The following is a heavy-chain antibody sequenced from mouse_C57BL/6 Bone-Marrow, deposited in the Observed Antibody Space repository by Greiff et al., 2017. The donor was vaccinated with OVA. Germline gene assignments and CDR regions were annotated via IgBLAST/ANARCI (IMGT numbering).Heavy chain of an antibody. CDR2: IDPSDSYT. D-gene: IGHD3-2*02. J-gene: IGHJ3*01. Sequence: VQLQQPGAELVMPGASVKLSCKASGYTFTSYWMHWVKQRPGQGLEWIGEIDPSDSYTNYNQKFKGKSTLTVDKSSSTAYMQLSSLTSEDSAVYYCARDSSGYEFAYWGQGTLVTVSA. CDR3: ARDSSGYEFAY. V-gene: IGHV1-69*01. CDR1: GYTFTSYW.